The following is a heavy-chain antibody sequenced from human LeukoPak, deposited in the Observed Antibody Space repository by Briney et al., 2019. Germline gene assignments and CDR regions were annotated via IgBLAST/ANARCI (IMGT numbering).Heavy chain of an antibody. CDR3: AKDSQGTLDY. V-gene: IGHV3-43*01. D-gene: IGHD3-10*01. J-gene: IGHJ4*02. CDR2: ISWDGGST. Sequence: GGSLRLSCAASGFTFDDYTMHWVRQAPEKGLEWVSLISWDGGSTYYADSVKGRFTISRDNSKNSLYLQMNSLRTEDTALYYCAKDSQGTLDYWGQGTLVTVSS. CDR1: GFTFDDYT.